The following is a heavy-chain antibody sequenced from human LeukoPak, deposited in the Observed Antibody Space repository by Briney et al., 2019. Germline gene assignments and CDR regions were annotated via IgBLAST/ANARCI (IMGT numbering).Heavy chain of an antibody. J-gene: IGHJ5*02. V-gene: IGHV3-15*01. Sequence: GGSLRLSCAASGFTFSNAWMSWVRQAPGKGLEWVGRIKSKTDGGITDYAAPVKGRFTISRDDSKNTLYLQMNSLKTEDTAVYYCTTAHPEVYYYGSGSSNWFDPWGQGTLVTVSS. CDR2: IKSKTDGGIT. CDR1: GFTFSNAW. D-gene: IGHD3-10*01. CDR3: TTAHPEVYYYGSGSSNWFDP.